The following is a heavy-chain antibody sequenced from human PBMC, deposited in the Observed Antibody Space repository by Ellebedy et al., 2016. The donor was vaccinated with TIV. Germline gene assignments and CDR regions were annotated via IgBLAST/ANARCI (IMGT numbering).Heavy chain of an antibody. CDR3: ARVGSSWYWWFDP. D-gene: IGHD6-13*01. V-gene: IGHV1-2*02. CDR1: GYNFIDYY. J-gene: IGHJ5*02. Sequence: AASVKVSCKASGYNFIDYYIHWVRQAPGQGLEWMGWINPNSGGTKYAQKFQGRVTVTRDTSITTAYMELSRLISDDTAVYYCARVGSSWYWWFDPWGQGTLVTVSS. CDR2: INPNSGGT.